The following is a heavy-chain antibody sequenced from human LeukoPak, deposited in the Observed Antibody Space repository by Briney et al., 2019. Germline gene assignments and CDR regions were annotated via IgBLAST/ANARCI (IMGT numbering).Heavy chain of an antibody. D-gene: IGHD6-13*01. V-gene: IGHV4-61*02. Sequence: SETLSLTCTVSGGSISSGSYYWSWIRQPAGKGLEWIGRIYTSGSTNYNPSLKSRVTISVDTSKNQFSLKLSAVTAADTAVYYCAREQEDSSSWYAFDIWGQGTMVTVSS. CDR1: GGSISSGSYY. CDR3: AREQEDSSSWYAFDI. CDR2: IYTSGST. J-gene: IGHJ3*02.